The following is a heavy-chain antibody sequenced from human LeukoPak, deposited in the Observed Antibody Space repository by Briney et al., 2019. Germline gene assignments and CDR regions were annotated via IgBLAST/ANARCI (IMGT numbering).Heavy chain of an antibody. D-gene: IGHD6-6*01. CDR3: ASEGSSGFGWFDP. J-gene: IGHJ5*02. V-gene: IGHV1-46*01. Sequence: ASVKVSCKASGYTFTSYYMHWVRQAPGQGLEWMGIINPSGGSTSYAQKFQGRVTMTRDTSTSTVYMELSSLRSEDTAVYYCASEGSSGFGWFDPWGQGTLVTVSS. CDR1: GYTFTSYY. CDR2: INPSGGST.